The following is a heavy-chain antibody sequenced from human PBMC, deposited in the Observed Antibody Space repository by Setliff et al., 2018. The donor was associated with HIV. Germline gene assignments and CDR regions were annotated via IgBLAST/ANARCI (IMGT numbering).Heavy chain of an antibody. CDR3: ARESPHYYYTDV. J-gene: IGHJ6*03. CDR2: INHSGST. V-gene: IGHV4-34*01. Sequence: SETLSLTCAVYGGSFNGYSWTWIRQPPGKGLEWIGGINHSGSTNYNPSLKSRATISVDTSENQFSLKVTSVIAADTAVYYCARESPHYYYTDVWGKGTTVTVSS. CDR1: GGSFNGYS.